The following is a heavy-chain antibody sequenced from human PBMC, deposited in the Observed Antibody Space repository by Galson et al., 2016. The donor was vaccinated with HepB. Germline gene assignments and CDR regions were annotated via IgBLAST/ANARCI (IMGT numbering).Heavy chain of an antibody. CDR1: GPSLSPNGVC. D-gene: IGHD1-26*01. V-gene: IGHV2-70*01. CDR2: IDWADDQ. Sequence: PALVKPTQTLTLTCTFSGPSLSPNGVCVSWLRQSPGKALEWLALIDWADDQYYSASLQTRLTVSKASSKRQVVLTMTDMDPVDTATYYCALCDGSYTFYYFDNWGPGSLVTVSS. J-gene: IGHJ4*02. CDR3: ALCDGSYTFYYFDN.